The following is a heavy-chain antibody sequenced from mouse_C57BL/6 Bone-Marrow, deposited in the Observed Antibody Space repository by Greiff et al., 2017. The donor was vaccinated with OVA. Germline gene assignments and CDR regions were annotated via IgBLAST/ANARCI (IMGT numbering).Heavy chain of an antibody. D-gene: IGHD1-1*01. CDR2: IDPANGNT. Sequence: EVKLVESVAELVRPGASVKLSCTASGFNIKNTYMHWVKQRPEQGLEWIGRIDPANGNTKYAPKFQGKATITADTSSNTAYLQLSSLTSEDTAIYYCASDYYGSSLFAYWGQGTLVTVSA. V-gene: IGHV14-3*01. CDR1: GFNIKNTY. CDR3: ASDYYGSSLFAY. J-gene: IGHJ3*01.